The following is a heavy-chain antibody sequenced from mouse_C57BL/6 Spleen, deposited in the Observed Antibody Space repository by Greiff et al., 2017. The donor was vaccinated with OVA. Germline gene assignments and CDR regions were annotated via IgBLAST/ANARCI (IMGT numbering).Heavy chain of an antibody. V-gene: IGHV1-4*01. CDR3: ARSDNSGDDYFDY. D-gene: IGHD3-2*02. CDR1: GFTLTSYT. Sequence: QVQLQQSGAELVRPGASVSMSCKASGFTLTSYTMHWVQQRPGQGLEWIGYINPSSGYTKYTQKFKDKTTLTADKSSSTAYMQLSSLPSEDSAVYYCARSDNSGDDYFDYWGQGTTLTVSS. CDR2: INPSSGYT. J-gene: IGHJ2*01.